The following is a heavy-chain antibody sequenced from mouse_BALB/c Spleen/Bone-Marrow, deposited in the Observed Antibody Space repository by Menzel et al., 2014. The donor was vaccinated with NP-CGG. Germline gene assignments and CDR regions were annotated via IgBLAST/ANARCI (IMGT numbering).Heavy chain of an antibody. V-gene: IGHV1-14*01. D-gene: IGHD2-1*01. J-gene: IGHJ3*01. CDR2: IIPYNDGT. CDR3: TSGYGNYRWFAY. CDR1: GYIFISYV. Sequence: VQLQQSGPELVKPGASVKMSCKASGYIFISYVMHWVKQKPGQGLEWIGYIIPYNDGTKYNEKFKGKATLTSDKSSSTAFMEHSSLASEESAVYYCTSGYGNYRWFAYWGQGTLVTVSA.